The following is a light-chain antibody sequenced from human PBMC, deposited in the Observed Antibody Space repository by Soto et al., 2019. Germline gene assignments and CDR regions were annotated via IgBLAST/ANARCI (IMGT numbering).Light chain of an antibody. CDR3: QQYNNWPQT. V-gene: IGKV3-15*01. J-gene: IGKJ1*01. CDR2: DAS. Sequence: ETMMTQSPDTLSVSLGERATLSCRASQSLRSSLAWYQQKPGQAPRLLIYDASTRATGIPARFSGSGSGTDFTLTISGLQSEDFAVYYCQQYNNWPQTFGQGPRWKSN. CDR1: QSLRSS.